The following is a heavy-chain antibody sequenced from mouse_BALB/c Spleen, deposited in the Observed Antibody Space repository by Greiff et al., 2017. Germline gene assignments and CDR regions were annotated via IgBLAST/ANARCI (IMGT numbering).Heavy chain of an antibody. J-gene: IGHJ3*01. CDR1: GYAFTNYW. D-gene: IGHD4-1*01. V-gene: IGHV1-63*01. Sequence: QVQLKESGAELVRPGTSVKISCKASGYAFTNYWLGWVKQRPGHGLEWIGDIYPGSGNTYYNEKFKGKATLTADKSSSTAYMQLSSLTSEDSAVYFCAREELGRGGFAYWGQGTLVTVSA. CDR2: IYPGSGNT. CDR3: AREELGRGGFAY.